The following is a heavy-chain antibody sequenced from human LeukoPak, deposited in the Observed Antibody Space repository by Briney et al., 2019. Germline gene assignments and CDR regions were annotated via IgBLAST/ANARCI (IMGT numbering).Heavy chain of an antibody. J-gene: IGHJ4*02. CDR1: GFTFSSYW. Sequence: PGGSLRLSCAASGFTFSSYWMHWVRQAPGKGLVWVSRINNDGSSTSYADSVKGRFTISRDDAKNTLYLQINSPRAEDTAVYYCARDDSRGFAYWGQGTLVTVSS. D-gene: IGHD2-21*01. V-gene: IGHV3-74*01. CDR3: ARDDSRGFAY. CDR2: INNDGSST.